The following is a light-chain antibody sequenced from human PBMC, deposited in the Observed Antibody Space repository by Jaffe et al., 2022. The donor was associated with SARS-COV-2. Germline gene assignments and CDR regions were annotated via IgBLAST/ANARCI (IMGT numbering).Light chain of an antibody. V-gene: IGLV5-45*03. Sequence: QAVLTQPSSLSASPGASASLTCTLRSGINVDTRRIYWYQQKPGSPPQFLLSYRPDSETQRGSGLPSRFSGSTDASANAGILFISGLQSEDEADYYCMVWHSNTVFFGGGTRLTVL. J-gene: IGLJ2*01. CDR2: YRPDSET. CDR1: SGINVDTRR. CDR3: MVWHSNTVF.